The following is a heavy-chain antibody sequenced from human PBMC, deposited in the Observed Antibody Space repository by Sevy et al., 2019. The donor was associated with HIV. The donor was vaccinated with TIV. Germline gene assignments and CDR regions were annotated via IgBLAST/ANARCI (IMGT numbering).Heavy chain of an antibody. CDR1: GFTFSSYS. J-gene: IGHJ4*02. V-gene: IGHV3-21*01. CDR3: AREGHSSSSTFDY. Sequence: GGSLRLSCAASGFTFSSYSMNWVRQAPGMGLEWVSSISSSSSYIYYADSVKGRFTISRDNAKNSLYLQMNSLRAEDTAVYYCAREGHSSSSTFDYWGQRTLVTVSS. D-gene: IGHD6-13*01. CDR2: ISSSSSYI.